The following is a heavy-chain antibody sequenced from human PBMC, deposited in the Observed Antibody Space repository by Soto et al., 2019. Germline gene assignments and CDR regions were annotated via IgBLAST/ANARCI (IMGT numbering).Heavy chain of an antibody. CDR1: GYTFSNYI. Sequence: QVHLVQSGAEVKKPGASVKVSCEASGYTFSNYIITWVRQAPGQGLEWMGRISAYNGNADLAQKFRGRITVTTDASTRTAYMELRSLRSDDTAVYYCGRGNKLVVPGYTPTYYYYGIDVWGQGTTVTISS. CDR3: GRGNKLVVPGYTPTYYYYGIDV. V-gene: IGHV1-18*01. D-gene: IGHD2-2*01. J-gene: IGHJ6*02. CDR2: ISAYNGNA.